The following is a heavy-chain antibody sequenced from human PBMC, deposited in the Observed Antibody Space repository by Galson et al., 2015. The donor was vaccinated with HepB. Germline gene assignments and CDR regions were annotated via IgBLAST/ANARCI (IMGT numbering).Heavy chain of an antibody. J-gene: IGHJ6*02. CDR1: GFTFRSYS. D-gene: IGHD4-17*01. CDR2: ISRSSSYI. CDR3: AREADGDHRWVNYYGMDV. V-gene: IGHV3-21*01. Sequence: SLRLSCAASGFTFRSYSINWVRQAPGKGLEWVSSISRSSSYIYYADSVKGRFTISRDNAKNSLYLQMNSLRAEDTAVYYCAREADGDHRWVNYYGMDVCGQGTPVTVAS.